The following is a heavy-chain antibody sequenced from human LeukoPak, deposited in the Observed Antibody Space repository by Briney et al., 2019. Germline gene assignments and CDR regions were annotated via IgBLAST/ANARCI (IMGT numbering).Heavy chain of an antibody. CDR2: IYYSGST. CDR3: ARDGTGYFFDY. CDR1: GGSISSYY. V-gene: IGHV4-59*01. Sequence: PSETLSLTCTVSGGSISSYYWSWIRQPPGKGLEWIGYIYYSGSTNYNPSLKSRVTISVDTSKNQFSLSLSSVTAADTAVYYCARDGTGYFFDYWGQGTLVTVSS. J-gene: IGHJ4*02. D-gene: IGHD1-1*01.